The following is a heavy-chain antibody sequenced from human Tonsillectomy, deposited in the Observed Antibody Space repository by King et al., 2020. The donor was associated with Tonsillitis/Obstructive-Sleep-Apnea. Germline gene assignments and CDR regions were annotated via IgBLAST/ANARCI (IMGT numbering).Heavy chain of an antibody. CDR2: IYYSGST. D-gene: IGHD3-22*01. V-gene: IGHV4-59*01. CDR3: ARVYYYDSIFFDY. J-gene: IGHJ4*02. Sequence: QLQESGPGLVKPSETLSLTCTGSGGSISSYYWNWIRQPPGQGLEWIGYIYYSGSTNYNPSLKSRVTISLDTSKNQFSLKLSSVTAVDTAVYYCARVYYYDSIFFDYWGQGTLVTV. CDR1: GGSISSYY.